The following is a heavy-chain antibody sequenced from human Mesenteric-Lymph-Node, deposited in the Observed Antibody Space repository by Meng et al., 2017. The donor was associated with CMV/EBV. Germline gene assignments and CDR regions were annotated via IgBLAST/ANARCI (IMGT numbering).Heavy chain of an antibody. V-gene: IGHV3-11*01. CDR3: ARETVTTGY. D-gene: IGHD4-11*01. Sequence: MSCEASGFTFSEYNMGWIRQAPGKGLEWVSYISGSGSTMYYADSVKGRFTISRDNAKNSLYLQMSSLRAEDTAVYYCARETVTTGYWGQGTLVTVSS. CDR2: ISGSGSTM. J-gene: IGHJ4*02. CDR1: GFTFSEYN.